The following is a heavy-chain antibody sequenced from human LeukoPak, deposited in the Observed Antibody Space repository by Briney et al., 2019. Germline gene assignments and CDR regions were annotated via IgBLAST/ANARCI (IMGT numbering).Heavy chain of an antibody. J-gene: IGHJ4*02. D-gene: IGHD3-9*01. CDR2: IYYSGST. Sequence: SQTLSLTCTVSGGSISSSSYYWGWIRQPPGKGLEWIGSIYYSGSTHYNPSLKSRVTISVDTSKNQFSLKLSSVTAADTAVYYCARSHAFDWFWGQGTLVTVSS. CDR1: GGSISSSSYY. CDR3: ARSHAFDWF. V-gene: IGHV4-39*07.